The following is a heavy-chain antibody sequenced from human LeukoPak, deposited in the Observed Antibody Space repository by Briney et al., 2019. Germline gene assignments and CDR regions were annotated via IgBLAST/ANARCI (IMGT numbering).Heavy chain of an antibody. V-gene: IGHV1-18*01. CDR1: GYTFTSYG. Sequence: ASVKVSCKASGYTFTSYGISWVRQAPGQGLEWMGWISAYNGNTNYAQKLQGRVTMTTDTSTSTAYMDLRSLRSDDTAVYYCARETPRDGYGPRTFDYWGQGTLVTVSS. D-gene: IGHD5-24*01. CDR2: ISAYNGNT. J-gene: IGHJ4*02. CDR3: ARETPRDGYGPRTFDY.